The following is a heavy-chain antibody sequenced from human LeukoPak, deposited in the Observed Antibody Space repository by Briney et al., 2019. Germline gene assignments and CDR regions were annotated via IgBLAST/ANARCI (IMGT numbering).Heavy chain of an antibody. CDR3: ARWSYGDSKIDY. J-gene: IGHJ4*02. V-gene: IGHV1-24*01. CDR2: FDPEDGET. CDR1: GYTLTELS. Sequence: GASVKVSCKVSGYTLTELSMHWVRQAPGKGLEWMGGFDPEDGETIYAQKLQGRVTMTTDTSTSTAYMELRSLRSDDTAVYYCARWSYGDSKIDYWGQGTLVTVSS. D-gene: IGHD4-17*01.